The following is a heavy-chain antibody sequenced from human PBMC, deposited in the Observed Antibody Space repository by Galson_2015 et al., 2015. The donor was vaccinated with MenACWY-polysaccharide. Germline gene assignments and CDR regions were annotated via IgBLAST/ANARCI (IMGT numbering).Heavy chain of an antibody. D-gene: IGHD3-22*01. J-gene: IGHJ2*01. CDR2: IKQDGSEK. Sequence: SLRLSCAASGFTFSSFWMSWVRQAPGKGLEWVAIIKQDGSEKYYVDSVKGRFSISGDNAKTSLYLQMNSLRSEDTAVYYCARDPLDSSGYTRGSVFDLWGRGTLVTVSS. V-gene: IGHV3-7*01. CDR1: GFTFSSFW. CDR3: ARDPLDSSGYTRGSVFDL.